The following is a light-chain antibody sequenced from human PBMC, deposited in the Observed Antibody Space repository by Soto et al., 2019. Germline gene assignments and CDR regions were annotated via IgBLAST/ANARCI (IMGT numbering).Light chain of an antibody. CDR2: GNS. Sequence: QAVVTQPPSVSGAPRQRVTISCTGSSSNIGAGYDVHWYQQLPGTAPKLLIYGNSNRPSGVPDRFSGSKSGTSASLAITGLQAEDEADYYCQSYDSSLSGSRVFGGGTKLTVL. CDR1: SSNIGAGYD. CDR3: QSYDSSLSGSRV. J-gene: IGLJ2*01. V-gene: IGLV1-40*01.